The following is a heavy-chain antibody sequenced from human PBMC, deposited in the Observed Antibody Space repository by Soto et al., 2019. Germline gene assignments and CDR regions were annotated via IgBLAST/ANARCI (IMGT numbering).Heavy chain of an antibody. D-gene: IGHD3-22*01. CDR3: ARALRGGYYWDTYFDL. V-gene: IGHV1-2*04. J-gene: IGHJ2*01. Sequence: ASEKVSCKASGYTFTGYYMHWVRQAPGQGLEWMGWINPNSGGTNYAQKFQGWVTMTRDTSISTAYMELSRLRSDDTAVYYCARALRGGYYWDTYFDLWGRGTLVTVYS. CDR1: GYTFTGYY. CDR2: INPNSGGT.